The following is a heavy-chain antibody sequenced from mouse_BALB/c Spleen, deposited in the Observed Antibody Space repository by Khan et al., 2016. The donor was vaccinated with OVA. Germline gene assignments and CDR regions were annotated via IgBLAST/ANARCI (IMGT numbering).Heavy chain of an antibody. V-gene: IGHV1-61*01. CDR2: IDPSDSET. Sequence: VQLQQPGAELVRPGASVKLSCKASGYTFTSYWMNWVKQRPGQGLEWIGMIDPSDSETHYNQIFTDKATLTVDKSSSTAYMQLSSLTSEDSAVYYCARREKYGYDPSWFAYWGQGTLVTGSA. D-gene: IGHD2-2*01. CDR3: ARREKYGYDPSWFAY. J-gene: IGHJ3*01. CDR1: GYTFTSYW.